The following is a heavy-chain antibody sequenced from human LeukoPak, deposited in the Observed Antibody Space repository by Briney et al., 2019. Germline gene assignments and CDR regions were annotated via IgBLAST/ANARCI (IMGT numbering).Heavy chain of an antibody. D-gene: IGHD3-22*01. Sequence: GASVKVSCKASGYTFTGYYMHWVRQAPGQGLEWMGWINPNSGGTNYAQKFPGRVTMTRDTSISTAYMELSRLRSDDTAVYYCARDLEDYYDSSGPLDYWGQGTLVTVSS. V-gene: IGHV1-2*02. CDR2: INPNSGGT. CDR1: GYTFTGYY. CDR3: ARDLEDYYDSSGPLDY. J-gene: IGHJ4*02.